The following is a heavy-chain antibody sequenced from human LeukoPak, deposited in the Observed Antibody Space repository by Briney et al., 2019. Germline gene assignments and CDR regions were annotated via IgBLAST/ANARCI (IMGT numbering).Heavy chain of an antibody. J-gene: IGHJ5*02. CDR2: ISAYNGHT. Sequence: GSVKVSCKASGYTFTSYGITWVRQAPGQGPEWMGWISAYNGHTNYAQRLQGRVTMTTDTSTNTGYMELRSLRSDDTAVYYCATFYDSSGYYWFDPWGQGTLVTVSS. V-gene: IGHV1-18*01. CDR1: GYTFTSYG. CDR3: ATFYDSSGYYWFDP. D-gene: IGHD3-22*01.